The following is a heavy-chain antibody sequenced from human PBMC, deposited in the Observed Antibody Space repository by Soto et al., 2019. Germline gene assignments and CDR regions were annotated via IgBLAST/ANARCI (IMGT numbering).Heavy chain of an antibody. CDR1: GFTVSSNY. CDR2: IFSGGST. J-gene: IGHJ5*02. Sequence: GGSLRLSCAASGFTVSSNYMSWVRQAPGKGLEWVSVIFSGGSTYYADYVKGRFTISRDNSKNTLYLQMNSLRAEDTALYYCARGGSYDSSGYYYRSKETDLWGQGTLVTVSS. V-gene: IGHV3-66*01. D-gene: IGHD3-22*01. CDR3: ARGGSYDSSGYYYRSKETDL.